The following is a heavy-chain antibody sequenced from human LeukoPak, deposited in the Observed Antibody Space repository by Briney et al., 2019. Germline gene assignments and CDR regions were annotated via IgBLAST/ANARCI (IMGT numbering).Heavy chain of an antibody. V-gene: IGHV3-21*06. CDR1: GFTFNTYS. J-gene: IGHJ4*02. CDR2: IDSSGGYM. Sequence: GGSLRLSCEASGFTFNTYSMNWARQAPGKGLEWVSSIDSSGGYMFYADSVKGRFIISRDNAKDSLYLQMNSLRVEDTAVYYCARDKIVGATYFDYWGRGTLVTVSS. D-gene: IGHD1-26*01. CDR3: ARDKIVGATYFDY.